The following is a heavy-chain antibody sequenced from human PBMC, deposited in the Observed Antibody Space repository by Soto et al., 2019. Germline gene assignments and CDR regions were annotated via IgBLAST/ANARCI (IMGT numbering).Heavy chain of an antibody. CDR2: INPSGGST. J-gene: IGHJ6*02. D-gene: IGHD6-6*01. CDR3: ATDYREQLAKAYYYYGMDV. Sequence: GASVKVSCKVSGYTFTSYYMHWVRQAPGQGLEWMGIINPSGGSTSYAQKFQGRVTMTRDTSTSTVCMELSSLRSEDTAVYYCATDYREQLAKAYYYYGMDVWGQGTTVTVSS. V-gene: IGHV1-46*01. CDR1: GYTFTSYY.